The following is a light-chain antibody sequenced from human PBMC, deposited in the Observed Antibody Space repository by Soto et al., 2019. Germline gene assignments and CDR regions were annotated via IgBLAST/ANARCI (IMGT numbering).Light chain of an antibody. CDR3: LQYSTWPPLYT. Sequence: EIVMTQSPATLSVSLGERVTLSCRASQSVSSYLAWYQQKPGQAPRLLISDASTRATDIPDIFSGSGSGTDFTLTISSLQSTDLAVYYCLQYSTWPPLYTFGQGTKLESK. J-gene: IGKJ2*01. CDR1: QSVSSY. V-gene: IGKV3-15*01. CDR2: DAS.